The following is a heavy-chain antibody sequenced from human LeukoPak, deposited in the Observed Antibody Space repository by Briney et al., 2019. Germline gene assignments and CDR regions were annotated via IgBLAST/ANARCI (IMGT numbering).Heavy chain of an antibody. CDR2: INADGSTT. V-gene: IGHV3-74*01. D-gene: IGHD6-19*01. Sequence: GGSLRLSCAASGSGFTFNNNWMHWVRQAPGKGLVWVSRINADGSTTSYADSVRGRFTISRDNAKNTLYLQMNSLRAEDTAVYYCATLISGWSLYWGQGTLVTVSS. CDR1: GSGFTFNNNW. J-gene: IGHJ4*02. CDR3: ATLISGWSLY.